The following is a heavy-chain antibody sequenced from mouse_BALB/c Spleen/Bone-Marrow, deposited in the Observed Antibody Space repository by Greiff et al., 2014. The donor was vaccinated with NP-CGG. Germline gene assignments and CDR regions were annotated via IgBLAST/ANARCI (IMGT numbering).Heavy chain of an antibody. CDR2: VDPYDSET. V-gene: IGHV1-52*01. CDR3: ARYDGYYDY. J-gene: IGHJ2*01. Sequence: QVHVKQSGAELVRPGASVKLPCKASGYTFTSYWMNWVKQRPEQGLEWIGRVDPYDSETHYNQKFKDKAILTVDKSSSTAYMQLSSLTSDDSAVYYCARYDGYYDYWGQGTTLTVSS. CDR1: GYTFTSYW. D-gene: IGHD2-3*01.